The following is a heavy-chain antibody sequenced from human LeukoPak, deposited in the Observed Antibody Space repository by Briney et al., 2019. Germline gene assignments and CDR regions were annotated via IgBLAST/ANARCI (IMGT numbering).Heavy chain of an antibody. CDR1: GYSFTSYW. V-gene: IGHV5-51*01. CDR3: ARRYYGSGSYRWFDP. D-gene: IGHD3-10*01. J-gene: IGHJ5*02. CDR2: IYPGDPDT. Sequence: GESLKISCKGSGYSFTSYWIGWVRQMPGKGLEWMGIIYPGDPDTRYSPSFQGQVTISADKSISTAYLQWSSLKASDTAMYYCARRYYGSGSYRWFDPWGQGTLVTVSS.